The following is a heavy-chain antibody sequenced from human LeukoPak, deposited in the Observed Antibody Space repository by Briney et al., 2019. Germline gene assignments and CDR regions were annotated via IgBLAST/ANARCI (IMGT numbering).Heavy chain of an antibody. Sequence: GESLKISCKGSEYRFTNYWIGWVRQMPGKGLEWMGIIWPGDSNTRYSPSFQGQVTISADKSISTAYLQWSSLKASGTAMYYCARRPAASSNWDSWGQGTLVTVSS. V-gene: IGHV5-51*01. CDR2: IWPGDSNT. D-gene: IGHD1-1*01. CDR1: EYRFTNYW. J-gene: IGHJ4*02. CDR3: ARRPAASSNWDS.